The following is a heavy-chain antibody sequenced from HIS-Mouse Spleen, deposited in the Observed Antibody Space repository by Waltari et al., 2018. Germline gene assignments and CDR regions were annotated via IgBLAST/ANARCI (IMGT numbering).Heavy chain of an antibody. Sequence: QLQLQESGPGLVKPSETLSLTCTVSGGSISSSSYYWGWIRNLPGQGLEWIGGIYYSGSTYYNPSLKSRVTISVDTSKNQFSLKLSSVTAADTAVYYCAREIPYSSSWYDWYFDLWGRGTLVTVSS. CDR2: IYYSGST. V-gene: IGHV4-39*07. J-gene: IGHJ2*01. CDR1: GGSISSSSYY. D-gene: IGHD6-13*01. CDR3: AREIPYSSSWYDWYFDL.